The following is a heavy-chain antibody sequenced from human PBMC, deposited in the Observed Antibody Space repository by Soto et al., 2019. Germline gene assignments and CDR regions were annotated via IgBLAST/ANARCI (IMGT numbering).Heavy chain of an antibody. Sequence: QVQLVESGGGVVQPGRSLRLSCAASGFTCSNNAMDWVRQAPGKGLEWVAVISYDGSNKYIAGSVKGRFTISRDNSKNTLFLQMHSLRAEYTAVYYCARATTTSAFSAMDVWGQGTTVTVSS. CDR3: ARATTTSAFSAMDV. V-gene: IGHV3-30-3*01. CDR1: GFTCSNNA. J-gene: IGHJ6*02. D-gene: IGHD1-1*01. CDR2: ISYDGSNK.